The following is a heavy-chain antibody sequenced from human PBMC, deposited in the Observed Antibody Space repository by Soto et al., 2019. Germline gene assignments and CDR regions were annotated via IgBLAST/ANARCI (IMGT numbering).Heavy chain of an antibody. CDR1: GFTFSIYG. V-gene: IGHV3-30*03. D-gene: IGHD6-25*01. Sequence: GGSLRLSCAASGFTFSIYGIHWVRQAPGKGLEWVALIPSDEKNIHYADSVKGRFTIPRDNSKNTLYLQMTSLRVEDTAVYFCARDLSGRFDPWGKGTLVTVSS. CDR3: ARDLSGRFDP. CDR2: IPSDEKNI. J-gene: IGHJ5*02.